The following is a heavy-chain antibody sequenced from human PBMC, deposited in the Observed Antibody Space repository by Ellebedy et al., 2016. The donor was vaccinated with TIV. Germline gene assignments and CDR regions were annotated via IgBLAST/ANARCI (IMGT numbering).Heavy chain of an antibody. CDR3: AKMGAYGIGYDAFDI. Sequence: GGSLRLSCAASGFTYSSYGMHWVRQAPGKGLEWVTVISYDGSNKYYADSVKGRFTISRDNSKNTLYLQMNSLGAEDTAVYYCAKMGAYGIGYDAFDIWGQGTMVTVST. D-gene: IGHD3-16*01. CDR1: GFTYSSYG. V-gene: IGHV3-30*18. J-gene: IGHJ3*02. CDR2: ISYDGSNK.